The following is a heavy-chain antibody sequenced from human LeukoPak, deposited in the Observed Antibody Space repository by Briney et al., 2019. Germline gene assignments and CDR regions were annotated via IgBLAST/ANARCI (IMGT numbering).Heavy chain of an antibody. D-gene: IGHD6-6*01. CDR1: GDSVSSNSAA. Sequence: SQTLSLTCAISGDSVSSNSAAWNWIRQSPSIGLEWLGRTYYRSKWYNDYAVSVKSRITINPDTSKNQFSLQLTSMTPEDTAVYYCARGSSFAFDIWGQGTMVTVSS. J-gene: IGHJ3*02. CDR3: ARGSSFAFDI. V-gene: IGHV6-1*01. CDR2: TYYRSKWYN.